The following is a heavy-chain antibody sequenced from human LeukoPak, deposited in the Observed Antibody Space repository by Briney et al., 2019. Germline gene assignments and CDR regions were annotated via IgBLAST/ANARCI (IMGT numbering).Heavy chain of an antibody. J-gene: IGHJ6*02. V-gene: IGHV3-30*02. CDR2: IRYDVSNK. D-gene: IGHD3-10*01. CDR1: GFTFSSYG. CDR3: AKDSNYGSGSYYNVRYYYYGMDV. Sequence: PGGSLRLSCAASGFTFSSYGMHWVRQAPGKGLEWVAFIRYDVSNKYYADSVKGRSTISRDNSKNTLYLQMNSLRAEDTAVYYCAKDSNYGSGSYYNVRYYYYGMDVWGQGTAVTVSS.